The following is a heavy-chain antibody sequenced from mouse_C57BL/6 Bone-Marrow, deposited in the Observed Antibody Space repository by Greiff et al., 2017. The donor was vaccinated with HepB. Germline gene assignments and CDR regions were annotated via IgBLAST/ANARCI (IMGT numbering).Heavy chain of an antibody. V-gene: IGHV1-81*01. J-gene: IGHJ2*01. CDR1: GYTFTSYG. CDR3: ARGYYRLGLDY. D-gene: IGHD1-1*01. CDR2: IYPRSGNT. Sequence: VKLVESGAELARPGASVKLSCKASGYTFTSYGISWVKQRTGQGLEWIGEIYPRSGNTYYNEKFKGKATLTADKSSSTAYMELRSLTSEDSAVYFCARGYYRLGLDYWGQGTTLTVSS.